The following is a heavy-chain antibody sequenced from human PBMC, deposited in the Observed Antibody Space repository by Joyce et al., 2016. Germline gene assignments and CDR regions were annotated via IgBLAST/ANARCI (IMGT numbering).Heavy chain of an antibody. J-gene: IGHJ5*02. Sequence: QVQLQESGPGLVRPSETLSLTCTVSGGSVTSGSYYWSWIRQSPGKGLEWIGYIDHSGSTNYNPSLKSRVTISIDTSKNQFSLRLNSVTAADTAVYYCARHYWLDPWGQGTLVTVSS. V-gene: IGHV4-61*01. CDR1: GGSVTSGSYY. CDR2: IDHSGST. CDR3: ARHYWLDP.